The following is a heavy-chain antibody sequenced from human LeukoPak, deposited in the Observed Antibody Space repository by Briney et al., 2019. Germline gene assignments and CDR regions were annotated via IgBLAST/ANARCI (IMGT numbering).Heavy chain of an antibody. CDR3: ARHSSGWYSPFDD. CDR1: NDSISSATYY. D-gene: IGHD6-19*01. J-gene: IGHJ4*02. Sequence: SETLSLTCTVFNDSISSATYYWGWIRQPPGKGLEWIGRIYYSGSTYFSPSLKSRATISVDTSKGHFSLILNSVTAADTAVYYCARHSSGWYSPFDDWGQGTLVTVSS. CDR2: IYYSGST. V-gene: IGHV4-39*01.